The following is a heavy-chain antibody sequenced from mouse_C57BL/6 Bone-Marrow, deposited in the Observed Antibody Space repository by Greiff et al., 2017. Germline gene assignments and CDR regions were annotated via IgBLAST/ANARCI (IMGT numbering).Heavy chain of an antibody. V-gene: IGHV1-4*01. CDR2: INPSSGYT. CDR3: ARIQGGRYYFDY. J-gene: IGHJ2*01. Sequence: QVQLKQSGAELARPGASVKMSCKASGYTFTSYTMHWVKQRPGQGLEWIGYINPSSGYTKYNQKFKDKATLTADKSSSTAYMQLSSLTSEDSAVYYCARIQGGRYYFDYGGQGTTLTVSS. CDR1: GYTFTSYT.